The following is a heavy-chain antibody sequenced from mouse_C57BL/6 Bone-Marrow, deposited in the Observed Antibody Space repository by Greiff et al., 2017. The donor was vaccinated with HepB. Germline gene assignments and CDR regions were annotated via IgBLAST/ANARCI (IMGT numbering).Heavy chain of an antibody. CDR2: IDPSDSYT. Sequence: QVQLQQPGAELVKPGASVKLSCKASGYTFTSYWMQWVKQRPGQGLEWIGEIDPSDSYTNYNQKFKGKATLTVDTSSSTAYMQLSSLTSEDSAVYYCARGYGSRDYWGQGTTLTVSS. V-gene: IGHV1-50*01. CDR3: ARGYGSRDY. J-gene: IGHJ2*01. CDR1: GYTFTSYW. D-gene: IGHD1-1*01.